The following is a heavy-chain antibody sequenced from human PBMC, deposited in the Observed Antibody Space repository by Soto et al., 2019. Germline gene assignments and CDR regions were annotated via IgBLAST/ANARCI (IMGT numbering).Heavy chain of an antibody. Sequence: VKVSCKASGGTFSSYAISWVRQAPGQGLEWMGGIIPIFGTANYAQKFQGRVTITADESTSTAYMELSSLRSEDTAVYYCARGNCSSTSCWGYYYGMDVWGQGTTVTVSS. CDR3: ARGNCSSTSCWGYYYGMDV. V-gene: IGHV1-69*13. CDR2: IIPIFGTA. CDR1: GGTFSSYA. D-gene: IGHD2-2*01. J-gene: IGHJ6*02.